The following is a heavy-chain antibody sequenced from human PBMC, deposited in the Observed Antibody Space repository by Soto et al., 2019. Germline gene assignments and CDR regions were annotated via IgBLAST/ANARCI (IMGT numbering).Heavy chain of an antibody. CDR1: GYIFTNYY. CDR2: INPNGGST. D-gene: IGHD2-21*01. CDR3: ARGLYSGDK. J-gene: IGHJ4*02. Sequence: QVRLVQSGAEVKKPGASVKVSCKASGYIFTNYYIHWVRQAPGQGLEWMAIINPNGGSTNCAQEFQDRITLTKDTSTSTVYMDLSSLTSEDTALYSCARGLYSGDKWGQGTLVTVSS. V-gene: IGHV1-46*01.